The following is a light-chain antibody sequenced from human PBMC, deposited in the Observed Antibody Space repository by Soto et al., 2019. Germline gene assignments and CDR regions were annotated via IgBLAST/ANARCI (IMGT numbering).Light chain of an antibody. CDR1: SSDVVGYNY. V-gene: IGLV2-14*01. J-gene: IGLJ1*01. Sequence: QSALTQPASVSGSPGQSITISCTGTSSDVVGYNYVSWYQQHPGKAPKLLIYDVSNRPSGASNRFSGSKSGNTASLTISGLQAEEEADYYCSSYTGSTTLHYVFGTGTKVTVL. CDR3: SSYTGSTTLHYV. CDR2: DVS.